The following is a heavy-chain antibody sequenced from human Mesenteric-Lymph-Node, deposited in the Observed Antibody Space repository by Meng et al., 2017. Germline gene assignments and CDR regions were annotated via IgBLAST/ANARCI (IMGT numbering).Heavy chain of an antibody. CDR1: GGTFSSYA. CDR2: IIPIFGTA. J-gene: IGHJ3*02. CDR3: ARDGDLIRYFDGSQGLFSSPQNTNDAFDI. V-gene: IGHV1-69*05. Sequence: SVKVSCKASGGTFSSYAISWVRQAPGQGLEWMGGIIPIFGTANYAQKFQGRVTITTDESTSTAYMELSSLRSEDTAVYYCARDGDLIRYFDGSQGLFSSPQNTNDAFDIWGQGTMVTVSS. D-gene: IGHD3-9*01.